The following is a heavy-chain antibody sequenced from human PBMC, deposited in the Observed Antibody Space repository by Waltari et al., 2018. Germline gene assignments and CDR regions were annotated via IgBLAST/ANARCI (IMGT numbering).Heavy chain of an antibody. CDR1: GGSISSYY. Sequence: QVQLQESGPGLVKPSETLSLTCTVSGGSISSYYWSWIRQPAGKGLEWIGRIYTSGSTNYNPSLKSRVTMSVDMSKNQFSLKLSSVTAADTAVYYCARGVAARTDYYYYMDVWGKGTTVTVSS. CDR2: IYTSGST. V-gene: IGHV4-4*07. J-gene: IGHJ6*03. CDR3: ARGVAARTDYYYYMDV. D-gene: IGHD6-6*01.